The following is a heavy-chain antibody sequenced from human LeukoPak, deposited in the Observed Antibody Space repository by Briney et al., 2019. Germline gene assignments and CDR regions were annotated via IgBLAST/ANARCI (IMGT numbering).Heavy chain of an antibody. V-gene: IGHV1-46*01. CDR3: ARDFANTRLYDY. CDR1: GYTFTSYY. CDR2: INPSGGST. D-gene: IGHD2-2*02. Sequence: ASVKVSCRASGYTFTSYYMHWVRQAPGQGLEWMGIINPSGGSTSYAQKFQGRVTMTRDTSTSTVYMELSSLRSDDTAVYYCARDFANTRLYDYWGQGTLVTVSS. J-gene: IGHJ4*02.